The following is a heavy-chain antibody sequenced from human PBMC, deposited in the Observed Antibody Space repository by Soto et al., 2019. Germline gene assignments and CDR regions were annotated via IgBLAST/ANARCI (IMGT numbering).Heavy chain of an antibody. V-gene: IGHV3-23*01. J-gene: IGHJ4*02. CDR1: GFTFSSYA. D-gene: IGHD4-17*01. CDR3: AKDRVDYGDFRGLDY. Sequence: EVQLLESGGGLVQPGGSLRLSCAASGFTFSSYAMTWVRQAPGKGLEWVSAISGSGTNRYYADSVKGRFTISRDISKNTLYLQMNSLRAEDTAVYYCAKDRVDYGDFRGLDYWGQGTLVTVSS. CDR2: ISGSGTNR.